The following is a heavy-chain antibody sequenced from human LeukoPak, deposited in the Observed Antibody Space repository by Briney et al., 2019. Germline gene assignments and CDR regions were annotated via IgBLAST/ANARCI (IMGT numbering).Heavy chain of an antibody. D-gene: IGHD4-17*01. J-gene: IGHJ4*02. CDR2: IIPILGIA. V-gene: IGHV1-69*04. CDR1: GGTFSSYA. CDR3: ATLGDYTRGEEYY. Sequence: ASVKVSCKASGGTFSSYAISWVRQAPGQGLEWMGRIIPILGIANYAQKFQGRVTITADKSTSTAYMELSRLRSEDTAVYYCATLGDYTRGEEYYWGQGTLVTVSS.